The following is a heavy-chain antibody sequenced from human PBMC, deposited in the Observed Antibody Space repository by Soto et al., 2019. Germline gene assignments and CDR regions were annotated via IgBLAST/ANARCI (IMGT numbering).Heavy chain of an antibody. CDR3: ARHSYGGLDY. CDR1: GGSVNNYY. J-gene: IGHJ4*02. Sequence: QVQLQESGPGLVKSSETLSLTCTVSGGSVNNYYWSWIRLPPGKGLEWIGYIHSTGTTNYNPPPNRRTIMSVDKPKDQLSLNLNSVTASDTAVYYCARHSYGGLDYWGQGTLVTGSS. D-gene: IGHD4-17*01. V-gene: IGHV4-59*08. CDR2: IHSTGTT.